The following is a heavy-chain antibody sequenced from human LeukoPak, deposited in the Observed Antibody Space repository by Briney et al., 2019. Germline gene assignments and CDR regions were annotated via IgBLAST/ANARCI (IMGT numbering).Heavy chain of an antibody. J-gene: IGHJ4*02. CDR3: AMANDLYDFWSGTKDGYFDY. CDR2: IYKSGST. V-gene: IGHV4-61*02. Sequence: SQTLSLTCTVSGGSLSSGRYHWSWIRQPAGKGLEWIGRIYKSGSTNYNPSLKSRVTISVDTSKNQFSLKLSSVTATDTAVYYCAMANDLYDFWSGTKDGYFDYWGQGTLVTVSS. D-gene: IGHD3-3*01. CDR1: GGSLSSGRYH.